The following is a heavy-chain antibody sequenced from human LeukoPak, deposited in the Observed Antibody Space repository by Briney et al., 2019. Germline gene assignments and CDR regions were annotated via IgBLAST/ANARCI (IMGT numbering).Heavy chain of an antibody. J-gene: IGHJ6*02. Sequence: GGSLRLSCAASGFTFSSYAMSWVRQAPGKGLEWVSAISGSGGSTYYADSVKGRFTISRDNSKNTLYLQMNSLRAGDTAVYYCARGYSSSWYGDYGMDVWGQGTTVTVSS. D-gene: IGHD6-13*01. CDR2: ISGSGGST. CDR1: GFTFSSYA. V-gene: IGHV3-23*01. CDR3: ARGYSSSWYGDYGMDV.